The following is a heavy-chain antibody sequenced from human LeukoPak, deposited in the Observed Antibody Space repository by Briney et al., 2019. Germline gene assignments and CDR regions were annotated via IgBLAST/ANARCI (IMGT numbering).Heavy chain of an antibody. J-gene: IGHJ5*02. CDR1: GDSINSFY. CDR2: VFHTGDT. CDR3: ARHPFATPFDL. Sequence: SETLSLTCAVSGDSINSFYWSWIRQPPGKGLEWIGYVFHTGDTNSNPSLKSRVTVSLDTSTSQVSLRLTSVTAADTAVYYCARHPFATPFDLWGRGILVTVSS. D-gene: IGHD2-15*01. V-gene: IGHV4-59*08.